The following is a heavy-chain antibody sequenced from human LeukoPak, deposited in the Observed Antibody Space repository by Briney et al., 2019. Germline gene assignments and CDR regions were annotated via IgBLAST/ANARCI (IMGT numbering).Heavy chain of an antibody. CDR1: GGSISSYY. CDR3: TTDRYYGSGSSYH. V-gene: IGHV3-15*01. D-gene: IGHD3-10*01. Sequence: ETLSLTCTVSGGSISSYYWSWVRQAPGKGLEWVGRIKSKTDGGTTDYAAPVKGRFTISRDDSKNTLYLQMNSLKTDDTAVYYCTTDRYYGSGSSYHWGQGTLVTVSS. J-gene: IGHJ4*02. CDR2: IKSKTDGGTT.